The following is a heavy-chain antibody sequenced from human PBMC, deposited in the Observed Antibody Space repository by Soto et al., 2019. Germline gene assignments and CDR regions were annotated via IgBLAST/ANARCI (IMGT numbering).Heavy chain of an antibody. CDR1: GFNFDDHV. CDR3: ARSWSGSTSGRVDV. V-gene: IGHV3-9*01. D-gene: IGHD3-3*01. J-gene: IGHJ6*02. Sequence: SLRLSCVASGFNFDDHVMHWVRQVPGKGLEWVGHINWDGYSIGYGGSVRSRFSISRDNAKNTLYLQMNSLRPEDTALYFCARSWSGSTSGRVDVWGQGTTVTVSS. CDR2: INWDGYSI.